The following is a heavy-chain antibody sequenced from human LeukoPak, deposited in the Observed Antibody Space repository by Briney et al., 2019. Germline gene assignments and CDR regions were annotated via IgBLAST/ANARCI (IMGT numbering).Heavy chain of an antibody. V-gene: IGHV3-21*01. J-gene: IGHJ3*02. CDR1: GFTFSSYT. Sequence: GGSLRLSCAASGFTFSSYTMNWVRQAPGKGLEWVSSIIRGSGYIYYADSVKRRFTISRDNPKNSLYLQMNSLRAEDTAVYYCARGDYGDDHAFDIWGQGTMVTVSS. CDR2: IIRGSGYI. D-gene: IGHD4-17*01. CDR3: ARGDYGDDHAFDI.